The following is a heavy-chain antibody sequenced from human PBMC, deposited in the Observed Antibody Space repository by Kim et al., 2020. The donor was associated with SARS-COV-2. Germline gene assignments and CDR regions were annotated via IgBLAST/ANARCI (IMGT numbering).Heavy chain of an antibody. CDR3: ASPSEPDYYYYGMDV. J-gene: IGHJ6*02. D-gene: IGHD6-19*01. CDR1: GYSFTSYW. CDR2: IYPGDSDT. V-gene: IGHV5-51*01. Sequence: GESLKISCKGSGYSFTSYWIGWVRQMPGKGLEWMGTIYPGDSDTRYSPSFQGQVTISADKSISTAYLQWSSLKASDTAMYYCASPSEPDYYYYGMDVWGQGTTVTVSS.